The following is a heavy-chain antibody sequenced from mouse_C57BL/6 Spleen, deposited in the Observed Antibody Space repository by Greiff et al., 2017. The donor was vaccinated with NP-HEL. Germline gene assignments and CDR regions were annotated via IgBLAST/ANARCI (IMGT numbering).Heavy chain of an antibody. V-gene: IGHV1-15*01. CDR2: IDPETGGT. CDR1: GYTFTDYE. J-gene: IGHJ4*01. CDR3: TIGTPSIGDY. D-gene: IGHD2-14*01. Sequence: QVQLKQSGAELVRPGASVTLSCKASGYTFTDYEMHWVKQTPVHGLEWIGAIDPETGGTAYNQKFKGKAILTADKSSSTAYLERRSLTSEDSAVYYCTIGTPSIGDYWGQGTSVTVSS.